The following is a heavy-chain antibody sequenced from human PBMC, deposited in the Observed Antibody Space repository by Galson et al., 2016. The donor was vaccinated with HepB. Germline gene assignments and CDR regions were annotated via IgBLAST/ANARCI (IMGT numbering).Heavy chain of an antibody. V-gene: IGHV7-4-1*02. CDR2: INTNTGNP. D-gene: IGHD6-13*01. CDR1: GYTFTSYA. Sequence: SVKVSCKASGYTFTSYAINWVRQAPGQGLEWMGLINTNTGNPTYAQGFTGRFVFSLDTSVSTTYLQISSLKAEDTAVYYCTRGPPSSNWYSGYFDLWGRGTLVTVSS. J-gene: IGHJ2*01. CDR3: TRGPPSSNWYSGYFDL.